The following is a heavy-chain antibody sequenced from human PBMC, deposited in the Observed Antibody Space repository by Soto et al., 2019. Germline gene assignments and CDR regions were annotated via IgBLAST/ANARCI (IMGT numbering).Heavy chain of an antibody. CDR2: IYYSGST. CDR1: GVSISSYY. D-gene: IGHD5-18*01. J-gene: IGHJ4*02. Sequence: SETLSLTCTVSGVSISSYYWSWIRQPPGKGLEWIGYIYYSGSTNYNPSLKSRVTISVDTSKNQFSLKLSSVTAADTAVYYCARAYSYGPYYFDYWGQGTLVTVSS. CDR3: ARAYSYGPYYFDY. V-gene: IGHV4-59*01.